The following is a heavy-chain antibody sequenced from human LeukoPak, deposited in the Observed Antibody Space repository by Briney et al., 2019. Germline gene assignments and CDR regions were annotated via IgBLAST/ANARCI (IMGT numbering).Heavy chain of an antibody. CDR1: GGSISSGNYY. J-gene: IGHJ4*02. Sequence: KPSETLSLTCSVSGGSISSGNYYCGWMRQPPGKGLEWIGSVFHSGNTYYNPSLKSRVTIFVDTSKNQFSLRLTSVTAADTAVYYCARQVCRYTSSWPYHFNYWGQGTLVTVSS. CDR2: VFHSGNT. V-gene: IGHV4-39*01. D-gene: IGHD6-13*01. CDR3: ARQVCRYTSSWPYHFNY.